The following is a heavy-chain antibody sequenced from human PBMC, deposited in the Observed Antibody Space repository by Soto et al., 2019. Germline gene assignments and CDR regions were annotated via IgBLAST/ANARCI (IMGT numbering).Heavy chain of an antibody. D-gene: IGHD3-22*01. CDR2: IYYSGST. CDR1: GGSISSGGYY. Sequence: SETLSLTCTVSGGSISSGGYYWSWIRQHPGKGLEWIGYIYYSGSTYYNPSLKSRVTISVDTSKNQFSLKLSSVTAADTAVYYCARDHADSSLHGTFDIWGQGTMVTVSS. V-gene: IGHV4-31*03. J-gene: IGHJ3*02. CDR3: ARDHADSSLHGTFDI.